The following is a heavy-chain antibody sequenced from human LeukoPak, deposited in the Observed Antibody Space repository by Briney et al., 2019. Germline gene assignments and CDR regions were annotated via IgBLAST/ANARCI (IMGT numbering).Heavy chain of an antibody. CDR2: INHSGST. J-gene: IGHJ4*02. CDR3: ARGPLRYYYDSSGYFVY. V-gene: IGHV4-34*01. Sequence: PSETLSLTCAVYGGSFSGYYWSWIRQPPGKGLEWIGEINHSGSTNYNPSLKSRVTISVDTSENQFSLKLSSVTAADTAVYYCARGPLRYYYDSSGYFVYWGQGTLVTVSS. CDR1: GGSFSGYY. D-gene: IGHD3-22*01.